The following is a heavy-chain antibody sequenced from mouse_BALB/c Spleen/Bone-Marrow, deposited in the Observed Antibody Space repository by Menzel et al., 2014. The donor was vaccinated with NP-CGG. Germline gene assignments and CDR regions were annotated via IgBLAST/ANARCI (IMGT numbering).Heavy chain of an antibody. D-gene: IGHD2-4*01. V-gene: IGHV5-4*02. J-gene: IGHJ2*01. CDR1: GFTFSDYY. CDR3: ARVSYDYFDY. CDR2: ISDDGSYT. Sequence: EVQGVESGGGLVKPGGSLKLSCAASGFTFSDYYMYWVRQTPEKRLEWVATISDDGSYTYYPDSVKGRFTISRDNAKNNLYLQMSSLKSEDTAMYYCARVSYDYFDYWGQGTTLTVSS.